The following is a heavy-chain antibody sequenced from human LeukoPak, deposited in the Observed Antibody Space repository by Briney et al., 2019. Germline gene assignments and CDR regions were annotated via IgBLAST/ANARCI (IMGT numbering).Heavy chain of an antibody. V-gene: IGHV3-53*01. J-gene: IGHJ3*01. Sequence: GGSLRLSCAASGFTVSSNYMSWVRQAPGKGLEWVSVIYSVGSTFYADSVKGRFTISRDNAKNSLYLQMNSLRAEDTAVYYCARDWGDFWSGYPGAFDVWGQGTMVTVSS. D-gene: IGHD3-3*01. CDR1: GFTVSSNY. CDR2: IYSVGST. CDR3: ARDWGDFWSGYPGAFDV.